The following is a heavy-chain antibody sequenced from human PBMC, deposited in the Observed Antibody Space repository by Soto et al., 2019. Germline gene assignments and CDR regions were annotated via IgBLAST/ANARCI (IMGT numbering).Heavy chain of an antibody. CDR3: ASTDCSSHSCSIRGHHYYYGMDV. CDR1: GATVNNYA. J-gene: IGHJ6*02. Sequence: QVQLVQSGSEVKKPGSSVRFSCQGSGATVNNYAVSWVRQAPGQVLEWMGGIIPRLGTVDIAQKFQGRIPLFADTSRTTVDIELRSLTAEDTALYYCASTDCSSHSCSIRGHHYYYGMDVLGQGTSVTVS. D-gene: IGHD2-15*01. V-gene: IGHV1-69*06. CDR2: IIPRLGTV.